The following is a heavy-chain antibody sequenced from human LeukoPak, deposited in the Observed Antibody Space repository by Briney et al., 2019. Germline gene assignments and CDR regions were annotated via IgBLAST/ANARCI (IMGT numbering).Heavy chain of an antibody. D-gene: IGHD3-10*01. J-gene: IGHJ4*02. CDR2: IYYSGTT. CDR3: ARLISGVGYFDY. CDR1: GGSISSYY. Sequence: SETLSLTCTVSGGSISSYYWSWIRQPPGKGLEWIGYIYYSGTTNYNPSLKSRVTISVDTSKNQFSLKLSSVTAADTAVYYCARLISGVGYFDYWGQGTLVTVSS. V-gene: IGHV4-59*08.